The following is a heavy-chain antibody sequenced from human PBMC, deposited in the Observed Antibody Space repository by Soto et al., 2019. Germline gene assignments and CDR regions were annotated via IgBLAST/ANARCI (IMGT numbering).Heavy chain of an antibody. CDR2: ISAYNGNT. CDR3: ARFYYDILTGYTHLWYFQH. D-gene: IGHD3-9*01. J-gene: IGHJ1*01. CDR1: GYTFTSYG. Sequence: ASVKVSCKASGYTFTSYGISWVRQAPGQGLEWMGWISAYNGNTNYAQKLQGRVTMTTDTSTSTAYMELRSLRSDDTAVYYCARFYYDILTGYTHLWYFQHWGQGTLVTVSS. V-gene: IGHV1-18*01.